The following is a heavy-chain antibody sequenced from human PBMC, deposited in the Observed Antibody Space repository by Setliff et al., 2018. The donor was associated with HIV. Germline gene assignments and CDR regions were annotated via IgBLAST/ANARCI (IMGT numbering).Heavy chain of an antibody. CDR1: GGSISSGSYY. Sequence: PSETLSLTCTVSGGSISSGSYYRGWIRQPPGKGLEWIGNIYYSGSSYYNPSLKSRVTISVDTSKNQFSLKLSSVTAADTAVYYCARRGYSSGYFDYWGQGMLVTVSS. CDR2: IYYSGSS. J-gene: IGHJ4*02. CDR3: ARRGYSSGYFDY. V-gene: IGHV4-39*01. D-gene: IGHD6-19*01.